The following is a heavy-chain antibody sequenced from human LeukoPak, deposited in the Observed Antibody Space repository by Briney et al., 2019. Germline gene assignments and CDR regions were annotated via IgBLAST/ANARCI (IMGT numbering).Heavy chain of an antibody. J-gene: IGHJ4*02. CDR1: GFTFSSYW. CDR2: INSDGSST. Sequence: PGGSLRLSCAASGFTFSSYWMHWVRQAPGKGLVWVSRINSDGSSTSYADSVKGRFTISRGNAKNTLYLQMNSLRAEDTAVYYCATGPLYYDSSGLLDYWGQGTLVTVSS. V-gene: IGHV3-74*01. D-gene: IGHD3-22*01. CDR3: ATGPLYYDSSGLLDY.